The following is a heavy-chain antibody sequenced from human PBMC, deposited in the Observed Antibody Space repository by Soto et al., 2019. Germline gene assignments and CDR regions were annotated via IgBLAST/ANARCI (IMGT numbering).Heavy chain of an antibody. D-gene: IGHD3-9*01. J-gene: IGHJ4*02. CDR1: GFTFSNFG. CDR3: ARDQARESDVLTP. CDR2: IRYDGSKK. V-gene: IGHV3-33*01. Sequence: PGGSLRLSCVASGFTFSNFGMHWVRQAPGKGLEWVAVIRYDGSKKYFADSVKGRFSISRDNSKNTLFLQMNSLRVEDSALYYCARDQARESDVLTPWGQGTLVPVSS.